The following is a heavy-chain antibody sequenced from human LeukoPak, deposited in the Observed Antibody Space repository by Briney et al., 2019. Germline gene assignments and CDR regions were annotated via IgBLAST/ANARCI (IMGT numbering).Heavy chain of an antibody. D-gene: IGHD6-13*01. CDR3: GKGGQSSSWFWVD. CDR2: TKPDGSET. V-gene: IGHV3-7*01. J-gene: IGHJ4*02. Sequence: GGSLRLSCAASGFTFSSYWMSWVRQAPGKGLEWVANTKPDGSETYYVDSVRGRFTISRDNAKNSLYLQMNSLRDDDTAVYYCGKGGQSSSWFWVDWGQGTLVTVSS. CDR1: GFTFSSYW.